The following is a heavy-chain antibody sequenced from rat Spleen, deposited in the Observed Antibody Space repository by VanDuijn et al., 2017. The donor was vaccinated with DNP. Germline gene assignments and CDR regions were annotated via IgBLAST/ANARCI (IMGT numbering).Heavy chain of an antibody. CDR2: ITGSGGGI. CDR3: TRGAGSPYWSFDF. D-gene: IGHD5-1*01. Sequence: EVQLVESGGDLVQPGRSLKLSCVAFGFTFNDYWMAWIRQVPGKGLEWLGAITGSGGGIYYSGSVKGRFTNSRDNAKNTLYLQMNSLRSEDTATYYCTRGAGSPYWSFDFWGPGTVVTVSS. V-gene: IGHV5-31*01. J-gene: IGHJ1*01. CDR1: GFTFNDYW.